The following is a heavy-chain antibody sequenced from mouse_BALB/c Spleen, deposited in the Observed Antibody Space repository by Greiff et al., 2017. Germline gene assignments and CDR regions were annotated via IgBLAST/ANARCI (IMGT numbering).Heavy chain of an antibody. J-gene: IGHJ3*01. CDR3: ARSPSMITTKAWFAY. CDR2: INPSSGYT. V-gene: IGHV1-4*01. D-gene: IGHD2-4*01. CDR1: GYTFTSYT. Sequence: QVQLQQSGAELARPGASVKMSCKASGYTFTSYTMHWVKQRPGQGLEWIGYINPSSGYTNYNQKFKDKATLTADKSSSTAYMQLSSLTSEDSAVYYCARSPSMITTKAWFAYWGQGTLVTVSA.